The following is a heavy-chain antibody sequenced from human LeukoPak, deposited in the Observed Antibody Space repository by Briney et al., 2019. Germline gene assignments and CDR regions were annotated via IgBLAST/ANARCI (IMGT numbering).Heavy chain of an antibody. J-gene: IGHJ3*02. CDR1: GFTVSSNY. D-gene: IGHD1-26*01. CDR2: IYSGGST. Sequence: GGSLRLSCAASGFTVSSNYMSWVRQAPGKGLEWVSVIYSGGSTYYADSVKGRFTISRDNSKNTLYLQMNSLRAEDTAVYYCARWDPANAFDIWGQGTMVTVSS. V-gene: IGHV3-53*01. CDR3: ARWDPANAFDI.